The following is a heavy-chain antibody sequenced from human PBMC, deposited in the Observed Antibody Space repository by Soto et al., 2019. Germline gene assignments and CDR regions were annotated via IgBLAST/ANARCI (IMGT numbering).Heavy chain of an antibody. CDR1: GYTFTSYG. D-gene: IGHD3-10*01. J-gene: IGHJ4*02. V-gene: IGHV1-18*01. CDR3: ARDLGAFPVYYYGSGPSPGGKLPSQKFDY. CDR2: ISAYNGNT. Sequence: GPSVKVSCKASGYTFTSYGISWVRQAPGQGLEWMGWISAYNGNTNYAQKLQGRVTMTTDTSTSTAYMELRSLRSDDTAVYYCARDLGAFPVYYYGSGPSPGGKLPSQKFDYWGQGTLVTVSS.